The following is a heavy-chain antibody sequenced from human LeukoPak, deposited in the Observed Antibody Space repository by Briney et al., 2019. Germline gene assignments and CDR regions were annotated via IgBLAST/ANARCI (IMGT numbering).Heavy chain of an antibody. D-gene: IGHD2-21*02. CDR1: GFTFSSYA. CDR2: ISGSGDNT. Sequence: AGGSLRLSCAASGFTFSSYAMSWVRQAPGKGLEWVSGISGSGDNTYYADSVKGRFTISRDKSKNTLYLQMNSLRVEDTAVYYCAKDGRYCGGDCYRNAEYFQHWGQGTPVTVSS. J-gene: IGHJ1*01. CDR3: AKDGRYCGGDCYRNAEYFQH. V-gene: IGHV3-23*01.